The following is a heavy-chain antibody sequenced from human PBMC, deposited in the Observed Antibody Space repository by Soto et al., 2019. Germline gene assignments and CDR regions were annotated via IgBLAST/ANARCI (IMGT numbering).Heavy chain of an antibody. CDR1: GGSISSGDYY. CDR2: IYYSGST. CDR3: ASLNFDILTGYYAFDL. D-gene: IGHD3-9*01. Sequence: SETLSLTCTVSGGSISSGDYYWSWIRQPPGKGLEWIGYIYYSGSTYYNPSLKSRVTISLDTSKNQFSLKLSSVTAADTAIYYCASLNFDILTGYYAFDLWGQGTMVTVSS. V-gene: IGHV4-30-4*01. J-gene: IGHJ3*01.